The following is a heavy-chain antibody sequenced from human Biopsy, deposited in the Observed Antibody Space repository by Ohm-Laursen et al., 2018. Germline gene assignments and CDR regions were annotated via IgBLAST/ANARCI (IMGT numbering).Heavy chain of an antibody. D-gene: IGHD3-9*01. CDR1: GYPFAGYY. V-gene: IGHV1-2*02. J-gene: IGHJ6*02. Sequence: ASVTVSCKASGYPFAGYYLPWVRQAPGPGLVWMGWINPNSGIANYAQSFQGRLTVTRDTSISTAYMELTSLTFDDTAISYCARVPAYPSIDGYYGLDLWGQGTTVIVSS. CDR3: ARVPAYPSIDGYYGLDL. CDR2: INPNSGIA.